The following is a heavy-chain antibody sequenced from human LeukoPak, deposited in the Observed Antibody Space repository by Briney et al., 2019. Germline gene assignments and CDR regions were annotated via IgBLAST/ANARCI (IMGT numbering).Heavy chain of an antibody. V-gene: IGHV4-4*07. D-gene: IGHD3-22*01. J-gene: IGHJ3*02. CDR2: IYTSGST. CDR1: GGSISSYY. Sequence: PSETLSLTCTVSGGSISSYYWSWIRQPAGEGLEWIGRIYTSGSTNYNPSLKSRVTMSVDTSKNQFSLKLSSVTAADTAVYYCARGGYMRITMIVVDLDAFDIWGQGTMVIVSS. CDR3: ARGGYMRITMIVVDLDAFDI.